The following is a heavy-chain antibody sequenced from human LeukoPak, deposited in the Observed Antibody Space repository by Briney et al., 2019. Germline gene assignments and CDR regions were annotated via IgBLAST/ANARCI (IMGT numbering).Heavy chain of an antibody. J-gene: IGHJ4*02. CDR2: MNPNSGNT. V-gene: IGHV1-8*01. CDR3: ARGIGSTTVTTLEYYFDY. Sequence: ASVKVSCKASGYTFTSYDINWVRQATGQGVEWVGWMNPNSGNTGYAQKFQGRVTMTRNTSISTAYMELSSLRSEDTAVYYCARGIGSTTVTTLEYYFDYWGQGTLVTVSS. CDR1: GYTFTSYD. D-gene: IGHD4-17*01.